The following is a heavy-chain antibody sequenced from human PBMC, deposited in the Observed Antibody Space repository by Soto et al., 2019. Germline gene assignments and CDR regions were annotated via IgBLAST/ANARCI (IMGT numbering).Heavy chain of an antibody. CDR3: AKNVWGITIFGGMDV. CDR2: ISGGGGTT. J-gene: IGHJ6*02. D-gene: IGHD3-9*01. Sequence: EVQLLESGGGLVQPGGSLRLSCAASGFTFSSYAMSWVRQAPGKGLEWVSAISGGGGTTYYADSVKGQFTISRDNSKNTLFLRMNSLRAEATAVYYCAKNVWGITIFGGMDVWGQGPTVTVSS. CDR1: GFTFSSYA. V-gene: IGHV3-23*01.